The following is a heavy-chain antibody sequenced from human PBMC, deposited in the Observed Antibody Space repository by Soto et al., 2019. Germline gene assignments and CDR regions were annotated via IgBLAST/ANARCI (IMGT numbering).Heavy chain of an antibody. J-gene: IGHJ4*02. Sequence: QVQLVQSGAEVKRPGSSVKVSCKASGDTFSFYSINWVRQAPGLGLEWMGRVNPILSMSNYAQRFQGGVTMTADKSTRTAYMEVSGLRAEDTAMYCCATSQCSGSRALDYWRQGAMVTVSS. CDR3: ATSQCSGSRALDY. V-gene: IGHV1-69*04. D-gene: IGHD3-10*02. CDR1: GDTFSFYS. CDR2: VNPILSMS.